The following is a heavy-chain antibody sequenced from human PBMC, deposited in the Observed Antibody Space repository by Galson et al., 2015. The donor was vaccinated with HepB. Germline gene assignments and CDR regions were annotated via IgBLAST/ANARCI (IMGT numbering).Heavy chain of an antibody. D-gene: IGHD3-22*01. CDR2: IKPDGSEQ. V-gene: IGHV3-7*01. Sequence: LRLSCAASGFMFSDFWMTWVRQAPGKGLEWVANIKPDGSEQFYVDSLQGRFTISRDNAKNSLYLQMSSLRAEDTAVYYCARDPYYSDSVYYFGAFDIWGQGTRVTVSS. CDR3: ARDPYYSDSVYYFGAFDI. CDR1: GFMFSDFW. J-gene: IGHJ3*02.